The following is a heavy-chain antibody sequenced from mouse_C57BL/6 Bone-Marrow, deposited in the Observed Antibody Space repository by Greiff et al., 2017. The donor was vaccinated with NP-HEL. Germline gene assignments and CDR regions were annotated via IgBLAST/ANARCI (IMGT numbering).Heavy chain of an antibody. J-gene: IGHJ2*01. V-gene: IGHV8-12*01. CDR1: GFSLSTSGMG. CDR2: IYWDDAN. Sequence: QVTLKECGPGILQSSQPLSLTCSFSGFSLSTSGMGVSWIRQPSGKGLAWLAHIYWDDANRYNPSLKSRLTISKNTSSKQVFLKSTSVDAADTATYYCARSNPGFDYWGQGTTLTVSS. CDR3: ARSNPGFDY.